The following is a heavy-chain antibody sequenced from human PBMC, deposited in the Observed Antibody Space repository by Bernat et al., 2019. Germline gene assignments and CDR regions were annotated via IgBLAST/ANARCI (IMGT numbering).Heavy chain of an antibody. CDR1: GFTFSSYS. Sequence: EVQLVESGGGLVKPGGSLRLSCAASGFTFSSYSMNWVRQAPGKGLEWVSSISSSSSYIYYADSVKGRFTISRDNAKNSLYLQMNSLRAEDTAVYYCAKDVNTYCSGDCPPHYWGQGTLVTVSS. J-gene: IGHJ4*02. D-gene: IGHD2-21*02. V-gene: IGHV3-21*01. CDR3: AKDVNTYCSGDCPPHY. CDR2: ISSSSSYI.